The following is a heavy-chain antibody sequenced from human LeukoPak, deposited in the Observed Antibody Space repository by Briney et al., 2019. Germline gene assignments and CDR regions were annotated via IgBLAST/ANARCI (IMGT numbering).Heavy chain of an antibody. CDR2: INHSGST. D-gene: IGHD5-24*01. CDR1: GGSISTYY. J-gene: IGHJ4*02. V-gene: IGHV4-34*01. CDR3: ARHGYNYSYFDY. Sequence: SETLSLTCTVSGGSISTYYWSWIRQPPGKGLEWIGEINHSGSTNYNPSLKSRVTISVDTSKNQFSLKLSSVTAADTAVYYCARHGYNYSYFDYWGQGTLVTVSS.